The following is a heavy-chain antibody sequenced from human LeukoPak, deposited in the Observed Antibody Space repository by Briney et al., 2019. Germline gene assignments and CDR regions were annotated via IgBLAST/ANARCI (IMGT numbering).Heavy chain of an antibody. J-gene: IGHJ4*02. CDR3: ARVGLRYFDWFTY. Sequence: ASVKVSCKASEYTFTSYAMHWVRQAPGQRLEWMGWINAGNGNTKYSQKFQGRVTITRDTSASTAYMELSSLRSEDTAVYYCARVGLRYFDWFTYWGQGTLVTVSS. D-gene: IGHD3-9*01. CDR2: INAGNGNT. V-gene: IGHV1-3*01. CDR1: EYTFTSYA.